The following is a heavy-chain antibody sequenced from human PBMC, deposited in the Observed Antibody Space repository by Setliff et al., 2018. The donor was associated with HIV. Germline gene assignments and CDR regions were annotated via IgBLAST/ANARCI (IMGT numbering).Heavy chain of an antibody. J-gene: IGHJ4*02. CDR1: GFTFRSYS. V-gene: IGHV3-21*01. CDR3: ASPLLLEASESRDY. Sequence: GGSLRLSCAASGFTFRSYSMNWVRQAPGKGLEWVSSISSSSSYIYYADSVKGRSTISRDNAKNSLYLQMNSLRAEDTAVYYCASPLLLEASESRDYWGQGTLVTVSS. CDR2: ISSSSSYI. D-gene: IGHD1-1*01.